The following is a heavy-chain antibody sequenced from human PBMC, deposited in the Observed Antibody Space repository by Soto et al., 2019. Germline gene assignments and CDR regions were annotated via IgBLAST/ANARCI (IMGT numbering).Heavy chain of an antibody. D-gene: IGHD4-4*01. V-gene: IGHV4-30-4*01. J-gene: IGHJ6*02. CDR1: GGSISSGDYY. Sequence: SETLSLTCTVSGGSISSGDYYWSWIRQPPGKGLEWIGYIYYSGSTYYNPSLKSRVTISVDTSKNQFSLKLSSVTAADTAVYYCARDSGVTVTREDYYYYGMDVWGQGTTVTVSS. CDR2: IYYSGST. CDR3: ARDSGVTVTREDYYYYGMDV.